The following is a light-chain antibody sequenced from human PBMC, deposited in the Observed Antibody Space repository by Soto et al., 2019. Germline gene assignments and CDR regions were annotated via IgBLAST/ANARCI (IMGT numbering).Light chain of an antibody. Sequence: QSVLTQPPSVSGAPGQRVTISCTGSSSNIGAGYDVHWYQQLPGTAPKLLIYGNSNRPSGVPDRFSGSKSGTSASLAITGLQDEDDADYYCQSYDSSLRGSVVFGGGTKVTVL. CDR2: GNS. CDR3: QSYDSSLRGSVV. V-gene: IGLV1-40*01. CDR1: SSNIGAGYD. J-gene: IGLJ2*01.